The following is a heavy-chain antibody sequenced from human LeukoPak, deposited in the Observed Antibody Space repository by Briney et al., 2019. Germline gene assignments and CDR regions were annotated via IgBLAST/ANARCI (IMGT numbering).Heavy chain of an antibody. Sequence: GGSLRLSCAASGFTFSSYWMSWVRQAPGKGLEWVANIKQDGSEKYYVDSVKGRFTISRDNAKNSLYLQMNSLRAEDTAVYYCASSKFDTSSSFDCWGQGTLVTVSS. D-gene: IGHD3-16*01. CDR2: IKQDGSEK. CDR3: ASSKFDTSSSFDC. J-gene: IGHJ4*02. V-gene: IGHV3-7*03. CDR1: GFTFSSYW.